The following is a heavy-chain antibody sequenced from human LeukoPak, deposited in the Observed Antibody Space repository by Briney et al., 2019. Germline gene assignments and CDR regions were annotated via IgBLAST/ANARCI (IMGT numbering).Heavy chain of an antibody. CDR1: GGSLSIYY. CDR2: IYYSGST. D-gene: IGHD1-20*01. V-gene: IGHV4-39*07. CDR3: ARDPPSYNWNDLALDY. J-gene: IGHJ4*02. Sequence: PSETLSLTCAVYGGSLSIYYWGWIRQPPGKGLEWIGSIYYSGSTYYNPSLKSRVTISVDTSKNQFSLKLSSVTAADTAVYYCARDPPSYNWNDLALDYWGQGTLVTVSS.